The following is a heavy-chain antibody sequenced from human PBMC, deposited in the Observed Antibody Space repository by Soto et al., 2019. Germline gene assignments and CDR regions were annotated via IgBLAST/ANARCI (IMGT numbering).Heavy chain of an antibody. V-gene: IGHV2-5*01. CDR3: AHISDSYDSSGYLDALDY. CDR2: IYWNDDK. Sequence: SGPTLVNPTQTLTLTCTFSGFSLSTSGVGVGWIRQPPGKALEWLALIYWNDDKRYSPSLKSRLTITKDTSKNQVVLTMTNMDPVDTATYYCAHISDSYDSSGYLDALDYWGQGTLVTVSS. CDR1: GFSLSTSGVG. J-gene: IGHJ4*02. D-gene: IGHD3-22*01.